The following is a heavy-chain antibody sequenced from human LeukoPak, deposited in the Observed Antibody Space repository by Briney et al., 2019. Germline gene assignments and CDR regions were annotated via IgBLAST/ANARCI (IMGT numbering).Heavy chain of an antibody. J-gene: IGHJ4*02. Sequence: ASVKVSCKASGYTFTSYDINWVRQATGQGLEWMGWMNPNSGNTGYAQKFQGRVTMTRNTSISTAYMELSRLRSDDTAVYYCARVGTVSSSWSFDYWGQGTLVTVSS. D-gene: IGHD6-13*01. CDR3: ARVGTVSSSWSFDY. CDR1: GYTFTSYD. CDR2: MNPNSGNT. V-gene: IGHV1-8*01.